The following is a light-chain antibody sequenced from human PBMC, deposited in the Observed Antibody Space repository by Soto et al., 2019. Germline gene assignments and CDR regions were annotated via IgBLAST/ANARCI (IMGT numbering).Light chain of an antibody. J-gene: IGLJ1*01. V-gene: IGLV1-44*01. CDR1: SSNIGTNA. CDR3: AAWDDSLNGYV. CDR2: NNN. Sequence: SVLPQPPSASGTPGQRGTISCSGGSSNIGTNAVNWYQQLPGTAPKLLIYNNNQRPSGVPDRFSGSKSGTSASLAISGLQSEDEADYYCAAWDDSLNGYVFGTGTKVTVL.